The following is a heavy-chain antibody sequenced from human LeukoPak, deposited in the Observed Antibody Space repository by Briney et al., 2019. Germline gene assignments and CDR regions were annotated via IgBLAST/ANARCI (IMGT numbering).Heavy chain of an antibody. CDR2: VHYSGST. Sequence: SETLSLTCTVSGGTISSYYWNWIRQPPGKGLEWIGYVHYSGSTKYNPSLKSRVTISVDTSKNQFSLKLSSVTAADTAVYYCARWYSSGWAFDYWGQGTLVTVSS. CDR3: ARWYSSGWAFDY. J-gene: IGHJ4*02. CDR1: GGTISSYY. D-gene: IGHD6-19*01. V-gene: IGHV4-59*12.